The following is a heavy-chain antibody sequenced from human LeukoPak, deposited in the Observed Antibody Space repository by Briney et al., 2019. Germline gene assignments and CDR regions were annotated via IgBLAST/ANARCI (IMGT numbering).Heavy chain of an antibody. D-gene: IGHD6-13*01. J-gene: IGHJ3*02. CDR2: IIPIFGTA. Sequence: SVKVSCKASGYTFTSYAISWVRQAPGQGLEWMGGIIPIFGTANYAQKFQGRVTITADESTSTAYMELSSLRSEDTAVYYCARDRAADAFDIWGQGTMVTVSS. V-gene: IGHV1-69*13. CDR1: GYTFTSYA. CDR3: ARDRAADAFDI.